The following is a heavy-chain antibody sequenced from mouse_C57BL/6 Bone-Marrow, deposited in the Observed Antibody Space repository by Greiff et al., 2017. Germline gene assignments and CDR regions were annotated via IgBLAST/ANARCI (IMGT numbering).Heavy chain of an antibody. V-gene: IGHV2-5*01. Sequence: QVQLKQSGPGLVQPSQSLSITCTVSGFSLTSYGVHWVRQSPGKGLEWLGVLWRGGSTDYNAAFMSRLSITKDNSKSQVFFKMNSRQADDTAIYYCAKNRYYGSSLHWYFDVWGTGTTVTVSS. CDR3: AKNRYYGSSLHWYFDV. CDR1: GFSLTSYG. J-gene: IGHJ1*03. D-gene: IGHD1-1*01. CDR2: LWRGGST.